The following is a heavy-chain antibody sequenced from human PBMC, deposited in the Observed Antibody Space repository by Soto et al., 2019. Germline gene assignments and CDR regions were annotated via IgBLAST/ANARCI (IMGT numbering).Heavy chain of an antibody. D-gene: IGHD7-27*01. J-gene: IGHJ5*01. CDR3: ARGRYCLTGRCFPNWFDS. CDR1: GDSISNLDYF. Sequence: QVQLLESGPGLVKPSQTLSLTCSVSGDSISNLDYFWAWIRPPPGQALEYIGYIYKSATTYYNPSFESRGAISVDTSKSQCSLNVTSVTAADTAVYFCARGRYCLTGRCFPNWFDSWGQGALVTVSS. V-gene: IGHV4-30-4*01. CDR2: IYKSATT.